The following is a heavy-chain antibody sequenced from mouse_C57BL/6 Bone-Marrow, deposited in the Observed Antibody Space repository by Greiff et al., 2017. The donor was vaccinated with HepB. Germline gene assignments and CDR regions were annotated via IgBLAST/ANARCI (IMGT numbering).Heavy chain of an antibody. D-gene: IGHD1-1*01. CDR3: ARSQSLYYYGSSYFDY. CDR1: GFTFTDYY. J-gene: IGHJ2*01. Sequence: DVKLVESGGGLVQPGGSLSLSCAASGFTFTDYYMSWVRQPPGKALEWLGFIRNKANGYTTEYSASVKGRFTISRDNSQSILYLQMNALRAEDSATYYCARSQSLYYYGSSYFDYWGQGTTLTVSS. CDR2: IRNKANGYTT. V-gene: IGHV7-3*01.